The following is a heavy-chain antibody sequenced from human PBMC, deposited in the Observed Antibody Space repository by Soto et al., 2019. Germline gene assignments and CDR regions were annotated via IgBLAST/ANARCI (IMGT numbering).Heavy chain of an antibody. CDR2: IYSGGST. D-gene: IGHD6-19*01. Sequence: EVQLVESGGGLIQPGGSLRLSCVASGFTVSSNYMSWVRQAPGKGLEWVSVIYSGGSTYYADSVKGRFTISRDNSKNTLYLQMNSLRAEDTAVYYCARQWLVPYYYYGMDVWGQGTTVTVSS. CDR3: ARQWLVPYYYYGMDV. J-gene: IGHJ6*02. V-gene: IGHV3-53*01. CDR1: GFTVSSNY.